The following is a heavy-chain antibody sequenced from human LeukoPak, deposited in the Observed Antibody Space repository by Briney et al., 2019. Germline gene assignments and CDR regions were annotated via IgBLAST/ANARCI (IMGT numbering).Heavy chain of an antibody. CDR3: ATTSGYSYGPRFSGVEYYFDY. D-gene: IGHD5-18*01. V-gene: IGHV7-4-1*02. J-gene: IGHJ4*02. CDR1: GHTFTSYA. Sequence: WASVKVSCKASGHTFTSYAMNWVRQAPGQGLEWMGWINTNTGNPTYAQGFTGRFVFSLDTSVSTAYLQISSLKAEDTAVYYCATTSGYSYGPRFSGVEYYFDYWGQGTLVTVSS. CDR2: INTNTGNP.